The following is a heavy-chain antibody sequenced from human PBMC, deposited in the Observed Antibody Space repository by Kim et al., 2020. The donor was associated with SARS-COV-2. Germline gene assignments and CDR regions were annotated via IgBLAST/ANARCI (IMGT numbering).Heavy chain of an antibody. CDR2: INHSGST. CDR1: GGSFSGYY. J-gene: IGHJ4*02. Sequence: SETLSLTCAVYGGSFSGYYWSWIRQPPGKGLEWIGEINHSGSTNYNPSLKSRVTISVDTSKNQFSLKLSSVTAADTAVYYCARGWGIVVVPAANKVGSEFDYWGQGTLVTVSS. CDR3: ARGWGIVVVPAANKVGSEFDY. V-gene: IGHV4-34*01. D-gene: IGHD2-2*01.